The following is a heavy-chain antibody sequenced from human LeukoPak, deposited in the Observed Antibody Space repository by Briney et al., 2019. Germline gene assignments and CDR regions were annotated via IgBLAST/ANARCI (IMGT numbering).Heavy chain of an antibody. V-gene: IGHV5-51*01. CDR2: ISPGDPDT. CDR3: ARHGRRMAVAGAYFYGMDF. J-gene: IGHJ6*02. CDR1: EYSFTNYW. Sequence: GESLKISCKGSEYSFTNYWIGWVRQMPGEGLEWMGIISPGDPDTRYSPSFQGQVTISVDKSISTAYLQWNSLKASDTAMYYCARHGRRMAVAGAYFYGMDFWGQGTTVTVSS. D-gene: IGHD6-19*01.